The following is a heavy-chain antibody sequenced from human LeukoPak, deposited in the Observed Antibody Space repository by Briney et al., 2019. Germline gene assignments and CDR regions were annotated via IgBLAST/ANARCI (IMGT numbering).Heavy chain of an antibody. V-gene: IGHV4-59*01. CDR3: AKEREYCSSGSCHYDLDV. CDR1: GDSMKSYY. Sequence: SETLSLTCTVSGDSMKSYYWTWIRKPPGKGLEWIGYIYYTGSTNYNPSLKSRVTISVDTSKNQFSLKLSSVTAADTAVYYCAKEREYCSSGSCHYDLDVWGQGTTVTVSS. D-gene: IGHD2-15*01. J-gene: IGHJ6*02. CDR2: IYYTGST.